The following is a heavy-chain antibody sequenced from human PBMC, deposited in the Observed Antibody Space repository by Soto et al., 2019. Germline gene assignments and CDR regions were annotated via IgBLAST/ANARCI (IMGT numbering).Heavy chain of an antibody. V-gene: IGHV3-30*18. CDR2: ISYDGSNK. CDR1: GFTFSSYG. D-gene: IGHD3-22*01. CDR3: AKGRGYYDSSGYYHDAFDI. Sequence: QVQLVESGGGVVQPGRSLRLSCAASGFTFSSYGMHWVRQAPGKGLEWVAVISYDGSNKYYADSVKGRFTISRDNSKNTLYLQMNSLRAEDTAVYYCAKGRGYYDSSGYYHDAFDIWGQGTMVTVSS. J-gene: IGHJ3*02.